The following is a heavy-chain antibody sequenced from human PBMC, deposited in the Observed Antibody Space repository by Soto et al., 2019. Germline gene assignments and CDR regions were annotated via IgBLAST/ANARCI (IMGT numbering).Heavy chain of an antibody. CDR3: ARSVAVAGLDF. V-gene: IGHV3-21*01. J-gene: IGHJ4*02. Sequence: GGSLRLSCAATGFTFNTYNMNWVRQAPGKGLEWVSSISSSSAYIYYADSVRGRFTISRDTSKNTVYLQMNSLRPEETAVYYCARSVAVAGLDFWGQGTLVTVSS. CDR1: GFTFNTYN. CDR2: ISSSSAYI. D-gene: IGHD6-19*01.